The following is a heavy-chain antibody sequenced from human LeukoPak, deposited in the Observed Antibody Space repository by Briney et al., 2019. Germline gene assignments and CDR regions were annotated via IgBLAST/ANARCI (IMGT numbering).Heavy chain of an antibody. CDR1: GGSFSGYY. J-gene: IGHJ5*02. Sequence: SETLSLTCAVYGGSFSGYYWSWIRQPPGKGLEWIGEINHSGSTNYNPSLKCRVTISVDTSKNQFSLKLSSVTAADTAVYYCARRVSYHRLSGADWFDPWGQGTLVTVSS. CDR3: ARRVSYHRLSGADWFDP. V-gene: IGHV4-34*01. CDR2: INHSGST. D-gene: IGHD3-16*02.